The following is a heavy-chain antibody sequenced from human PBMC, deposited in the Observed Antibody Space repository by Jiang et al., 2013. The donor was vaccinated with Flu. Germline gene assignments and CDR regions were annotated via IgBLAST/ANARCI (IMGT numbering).Heavy chain of an antibody. Sequence: VLLKPSETLSLTCAVYGGSFSGYYWSWIRQPPGKGLEWIGEINHSGSTNYNPSLKSRVTISVDTSKNQFSLKLSSVTAADTAVYYCASFPTLFGVVIRNYYFDYWGQGTLVTVSS. CDR1: GGSFSGYY. D-gene: IGHD3-3*01. V-gene: IGHV4-34*01. CDR3: ASFPTLFGVVIRNYYFDY. CDR2: INHSGST. J-gene: IGHJ4*02.